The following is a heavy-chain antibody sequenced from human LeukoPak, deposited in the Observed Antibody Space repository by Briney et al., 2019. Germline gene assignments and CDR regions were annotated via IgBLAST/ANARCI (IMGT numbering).Heavy chain of an antibody. CDR2: IYYSGST. J-gene: IGHJ3*02. V-gene: IGHV4-59*08. D-gene: IGHD3-3*01. Sequence: SETLSLTCTVSGGSISSYYWSWIRQPPGKGLEWIGYIYYSGSTNYNPSLKSRVTISVDTSKNQFSLKLSSVTAADTAVYYCAGLNPPNTYYDFWSGYSAKWDAFDIWGQGTMVTVSS. CDR1: GGSISSYY. CDR3: AGLNPPNTYYDFWSGYSAKWDAFDI.